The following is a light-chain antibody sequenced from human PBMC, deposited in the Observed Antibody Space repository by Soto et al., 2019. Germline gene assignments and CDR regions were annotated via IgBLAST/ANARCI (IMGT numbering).Light chain of an antibody. CDR3: QKYNSAPWT. Sequence: DIQMTQSPSSLSASVGDRVTITCRASQGISNYLAWYQQKPGKVPKLLIYAASTLQSGVPSRFSGSGSVTDFTLTISSLQPEDVATYYCQKYNSAPWTFGQVTKVEIK. CDR2: AAS. J-gene: IGKJ1*01. CDR1: QGISNY. V-gene: IGKV1-27*01.